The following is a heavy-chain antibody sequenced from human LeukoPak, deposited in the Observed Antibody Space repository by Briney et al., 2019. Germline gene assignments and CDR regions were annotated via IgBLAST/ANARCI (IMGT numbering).Heavy chain of an antibody. CDR1: GFIFTTSA. CDR2: IRYDGSNK. Sequence: GGSLRLSCEASGFIFTTSAISWVRQAPGKGLEWVAFIRYDGSNKYYADSVKGRFTISRDNYKNTLYLQMNSLRTEDTAVYYCAKGYGWEASYFYYYMDVWGKGTTVTISS. J-gene: IGHJ6*03. D-gene: IGHD1-26*01. CDR3: AKGYGWEASYFYYYMDV. V-gene: IGHV3-30*02.